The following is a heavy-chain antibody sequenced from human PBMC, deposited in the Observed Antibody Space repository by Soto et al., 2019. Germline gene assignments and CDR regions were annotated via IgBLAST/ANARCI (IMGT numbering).Heavy chain of an antibody. D-gene: IGHD3-22*01. CDR2: IIPIFGTA. Sequence: GASVKVSCKASGGTFSSYAISWVRQAPGQGLEWMGGIIPIFGTANYAQKFRGRVTITADESTGTAYMELSSLRSEDTAVYYCADPGGYYDSSGSGMDVWGQGTTVTVSS. CDR3: ADPGGYYDSSGSGMDV. CDR1: GGTFSSYA. V-gene: IGHV1-69*13. J-gene: IGHJ6*02.